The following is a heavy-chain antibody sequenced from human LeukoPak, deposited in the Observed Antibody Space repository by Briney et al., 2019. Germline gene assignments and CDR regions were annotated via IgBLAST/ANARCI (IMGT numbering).Heavy chain of an antibody. J-gene: IGHJ4*02. CDR2: INHSGST. Sequence: TGGSLRLSCAASGFTFSSYSMNWIRQPPGKGLEWIGEINHSGSTNYNPSLKSRVTISVDTSKNQFSLKLSSVTAADTAVYYCARAVAGTTRPLDYWGQGTLVTVSS. CDR1: GFTFSSYS. D-gene: IGHD6-19*01. CDR3: ARAVAGTTRPLDY. V-gene: IGHV4-34*01.